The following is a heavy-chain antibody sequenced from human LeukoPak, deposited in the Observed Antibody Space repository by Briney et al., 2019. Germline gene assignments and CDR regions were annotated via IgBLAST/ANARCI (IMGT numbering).Heavy chain of an antibody. CDR2: ISYDGSNK. Sequence: GGSLRLSCAASGFTFSSYAMHWVRQAPGKGLEWVAVISYDGSNKYYADSVKGRFTISRDNSKNTLYLQMNGLRAEDTAVYYCARDPNRYGGYVPDYWGQGTLVTVSS. CDR1: GFTFSSYA. D-gene: IGHD5-12*01. J-gene: IGHJ4*02. CDR3: ARDPNRYGGYVPDY. V-gene: IGHV3-30-3*01.